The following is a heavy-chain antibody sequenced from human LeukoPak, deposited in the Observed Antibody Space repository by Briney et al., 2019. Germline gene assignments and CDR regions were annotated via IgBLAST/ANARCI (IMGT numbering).Heavy chain of an antibody. CDR3: AKSDPESDFWSGYYRD. Sequence: SETLSLTCTVSGGSISSGGYYWSWIRQHPGKGLEWIGYIYYSGSTYYNPSLKSRVTISVDTSKNQFSLKLSSVTAADTAVYYCAKSDPESDFWSGYYRDWGQGTLVTVSS. D-gene: IGHD3-3*01. CDR1: GGSISSGGYY. J-gene: IGHJ4*02. CDR2: IYYSGST. V-gene: IGHV4-31*03.